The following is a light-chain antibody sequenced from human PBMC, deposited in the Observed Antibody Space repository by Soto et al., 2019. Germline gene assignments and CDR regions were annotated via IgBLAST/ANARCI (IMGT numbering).Light chain of an antibody. CDR3: CSYAGSSTPVV. CDR2: EGS. CDR1: SSDVGSYNL. Sequence: QSALTQPASVSGSPGQSITISCTGTSSDVGSYNLVSWYQQHPGKAPKLMIYEGSKRPSGVSNRFSGSKSGNTASLTISGLQAEDEADYYCCSYAGSSTPVVFGGGTTVTVL. J-gene: IGLJ2*01. V-gene: IGLV2-23*01.